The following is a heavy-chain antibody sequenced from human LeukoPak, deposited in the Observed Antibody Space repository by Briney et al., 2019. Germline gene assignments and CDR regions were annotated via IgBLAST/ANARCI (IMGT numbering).Heavy chain of an antibody. Sequence: PSETLSLTCTVSGDSISNNNYYWGWIRQPPGKGLEWIGSMSNSGSTYYNPSLKSRVTISVDTSKNQFSLKVTSVTAADTAVYYCARRISWSLQHWGQGTLVTVSS. CDR1: GDSISNNNYY. D-gene: IGHD6-13*01. J-gene: IGHJ1*01. V-gene: IGHV4-39*01. CDR2: MSNSGST. CDR3: ARRISWSLQH.